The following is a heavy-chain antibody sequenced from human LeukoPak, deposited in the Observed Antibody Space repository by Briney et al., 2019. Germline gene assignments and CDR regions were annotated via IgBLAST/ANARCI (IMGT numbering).Heavy chain of an antibody. V-gene: IGHV4-30-2*01. CDR2: TYHSVSA. CDR1: GGSISRTGYS. D-gene: IGHD5-18*01. J-gene: IGHJ3*02. CDR3: ARGVDTASGDGFDI. Sequence: PSETLSLTCTVSGGSISRTGYSWSWIRQPPGQGLEWLAYTYHSVSAYYNPSLKSRLTISLDRSRNQFSLKLSSVTAADSAVYYCARGVDTASGDGFDIWGQGTMVTVSS.